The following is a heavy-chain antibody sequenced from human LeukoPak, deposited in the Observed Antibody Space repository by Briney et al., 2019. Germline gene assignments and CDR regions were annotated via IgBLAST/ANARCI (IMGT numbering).Heavy chain of an antibody. CDR3: ARSHYYDSSLSYYFDY. D-gene: IGHD3-22*01. CDR1: GYSFTSYW. V-gene: IGHV5-51*01. J-gene: IGHJ4*02. Sequence: GESLKISCKGSGYSFTSYWIGWVRQMPGKSLEWMGIIYPGDSDTRYSPSFQGQVTISADKSISTAYLQWSSLKASDTAMYYCARSHYYDSSLSYYFDYWGQGTLVTVSS. CDR2: IYPGDSDT.